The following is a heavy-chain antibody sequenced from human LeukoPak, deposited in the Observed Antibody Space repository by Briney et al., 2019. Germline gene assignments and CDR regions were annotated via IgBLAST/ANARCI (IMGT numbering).Heavy chain of an antibody. D-gene: IGHD3-3*01. CDR2: ISSSGTTI. V-gene: IGHV3-48*01. CDR3: ARESDKHYDFWSGYLALDY. Sequence: GGSLRLSCAASGFTFSYYSMNWVRQAPGKGLEWVSYISSSGTTIYYADSVKGRFTISRDNAKNSLYLQMNSLRVEDTAVYYCARESDKHYDFWSGYLALDYWGQGTLDTVSS. J-gene: IGHJ4*02. CDR1: GFTFSYYS.